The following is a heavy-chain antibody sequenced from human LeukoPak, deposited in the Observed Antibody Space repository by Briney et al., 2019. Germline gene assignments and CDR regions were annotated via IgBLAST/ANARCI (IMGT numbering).Heavy chain of an antibody. V-gene: IGHV4-31*03. D-gene: IGHD3-16*02. J-gene: IGHJ4*02. Sequence: SQTLSLTCTVSGGSISSGGYYWSWIRQHPGKGLEWIGYIYYSGSTYYNPSLKSRVTISVDTSKNQFSLKLSSVTAADTAVYYCARARVDYVWGSYRYGYYFDYWGQGTLVTVSS. CDR2: IYYSGST. CDR1: GGSISSGGYY. CDR3: ARARVDYVWGSYRYGYYFDY.